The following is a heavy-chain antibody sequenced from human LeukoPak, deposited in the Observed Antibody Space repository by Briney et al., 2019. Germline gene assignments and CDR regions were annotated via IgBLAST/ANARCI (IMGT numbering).Heavy chain of an antibody. CDR3: ARDRAVAGTGYYYYGMDV. V-gene: IGHV3-53*01. CDR1: GFTVSSNY. CDR2: IYSGGST. D-gene: IGHD6-19*01. Sequence: GGSLRLSCAASGFTVSSNYMSWVRQAPGKGLEWVSVIYSGGSTYYADSVKGRFTISRDNSKNTLYLQMNSLRAEDTAVYYCARDRAVAGTGYYYYGMDVWGQGTTVTVSS. J-gene: IGHJ6*02.